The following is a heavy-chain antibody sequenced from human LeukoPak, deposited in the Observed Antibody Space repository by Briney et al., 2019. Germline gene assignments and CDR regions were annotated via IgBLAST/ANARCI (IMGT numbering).Heavy chain of an antibody. J-gene: IGHJ5*02. CDR3: ARERGAPNWFDP. D-gene: IGHD3-16*01. Sequence: GGSLRLSCAASGFTVSSNYMSWVRQAPGKGLEWVSVIYSGGSTYYADSVKGRFTISRDNSKNTLYLQMNSLRAEDTAVYYCARERGAPNWFDPWGQGTLVTVSS. V-gene: IGHV3-53*05. CDR2: IYSGGST. CDR1: GFTVSSNY.